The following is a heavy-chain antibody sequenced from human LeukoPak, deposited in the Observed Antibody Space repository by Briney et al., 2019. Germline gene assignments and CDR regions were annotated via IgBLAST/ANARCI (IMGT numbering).Heavy chain of an antibody. CDR3: AREGLQFSA. J-gene: IGHJ5*02. V-gene: IGHV4-39*07. Sequence: SETPSLTCTVSGGSLSSSSYYWGWIRQPPGKGLEWIGSIYYSGSTYYNPSLKSRVTISVDTSKNQFSLKLSSVTAADTAVYYCAREGLQFSAWGQGTLVTVSS. CDR2: IYYSGST. D-gene: IGHD3-16*01. CDR1: GGSLSSSSYY.